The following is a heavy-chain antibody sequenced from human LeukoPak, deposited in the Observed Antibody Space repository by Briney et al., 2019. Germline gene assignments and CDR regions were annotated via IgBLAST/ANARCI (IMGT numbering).Heavy chain of an antibody. V-gene: IGHV4-4*02. CDR3: AAMVTRTNDSSGYYFGY. J-gene: IGHJ4*02. CDR1: GDSISTNHW. Sequence: PSETLSLTCAVSGDSISTNHWWSWVRQPPGKGLEWIGEINHSGSTNYNPSLKSRVTISVDTSKNQFSLKLSSVTAADTAVYYCAAMVTRTNDSSGYYFGYWGQGTLVTVSS. CDR2: INHSGST. D-gene: IGHD3-22*01.